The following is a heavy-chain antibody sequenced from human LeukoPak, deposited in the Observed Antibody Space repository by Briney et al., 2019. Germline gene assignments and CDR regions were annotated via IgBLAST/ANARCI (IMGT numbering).Heavy chain of an antibody. CDR1: GFTFSRYA. J-gene: IGHJ4*02. Sequence: GGSLRLSCAASGFTFSRYALHWVRQAPGKGLEWVALTSSDGSDQYYADFVKGRFTISKDKSKNTLYLQMNSLKIEDTAVYYCARGSVGTPPPFDFWGQGTLVTVSS. D-gene: IGHD2-15*01. CDR3: ARGSVGTPPPFDF. V-gene: IGHV3-30-3*01. CDR2: TSSDGSDQ.